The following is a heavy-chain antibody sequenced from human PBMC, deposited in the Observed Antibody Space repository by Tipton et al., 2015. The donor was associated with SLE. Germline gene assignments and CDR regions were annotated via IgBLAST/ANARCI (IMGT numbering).Heavy chain of an antibody. J-gene: IGHJ3*01. CDR1: GYTFTSYG. D-gene: IGHD2-21*01. V-gene: IGHV1-18*01. CDR3: ARASVVVLVLDAFDF. CDR2: ISAYNGNT. Sequence: QVQLVQSGAEVKKPGASVKVSCKASGYTFTSYGISWVRQAPGQGLEWMGWISAYNGNTDYAQKLQGRVTMTSDTSTSTAYMELRSLRSDDTAVYYCARASVVVLVLDAFDFWGQGTMVTVSS.